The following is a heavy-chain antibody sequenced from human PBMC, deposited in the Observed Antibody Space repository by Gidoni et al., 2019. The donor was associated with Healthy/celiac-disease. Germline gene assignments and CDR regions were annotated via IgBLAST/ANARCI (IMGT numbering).Heavy chain of an antibody. CDR2: INAGNGNT. D-gene: IGHD1-1*01. V-gene: IGHV1-3*01. CDR3: ARERLEAAFDI. J-gene: IGHJ3*02. CDR1: GYTFTSYA. Sequence: QVQLVQSGAEVKKPGASVKVSCQASGYTFTSYAMHWVRQAPGQRLEWMGWINAGNGNTKYSQKFQGRVTITRDTSASTAYMELSSLRSEDTAVYYCARERLEAAFDIWGQGTMVTVSS.